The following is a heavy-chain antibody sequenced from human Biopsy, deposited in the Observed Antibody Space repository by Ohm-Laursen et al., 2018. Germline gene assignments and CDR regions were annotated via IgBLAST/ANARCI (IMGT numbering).Heavy chain of an antibody. Sequence: SLRLSCAASGFSFRNYAMSWVRQAPGKGLEWLSESSGSGDAKYYADSVEGRFTISKDISENTLYLQMNSLSVDDTAIYYCAKNQAHNEGVTDHFDSWGQGTLVTVSS. D-gene: IGHD3-10*01. J-gene: IGHJ4*02. CDR2: SSGSGDAK. CDR3: AKNQAHNEGVTDHFDS. V-gene: IGHV3-23*01. CDR1: GFSFRNYA.